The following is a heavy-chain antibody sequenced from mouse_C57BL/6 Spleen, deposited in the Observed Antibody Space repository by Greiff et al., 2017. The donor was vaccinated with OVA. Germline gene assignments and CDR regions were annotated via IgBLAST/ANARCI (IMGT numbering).Heavy chain of an antibody. CDR2: ISDGGSYT. CDR1: GFTFSSYA. CDR3: ARARIYDDGYYAMDY. Sequence: EVMLVESGGGLVKPGGSLKLSCAASGFTFSSYAMSWVRQTPEKRLEWVATISDGGSYTYYPDNVKGRFTIARDNAKNNLYLQMSHLKSEDTAMYYCARARIYDDGYYAMDYWGQGTSVTVSS. V-gene: IGHV5-4*03. D-gene: IGHD2-3*01. J-gene: IGHJ4*01.